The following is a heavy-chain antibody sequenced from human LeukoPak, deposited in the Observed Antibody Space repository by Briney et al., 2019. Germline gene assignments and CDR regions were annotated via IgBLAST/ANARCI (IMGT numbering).Heavy chain of an antibody. J-gene: IGHJ6*04. CDR1: GFTFSSYS. CDR3: ASARIAAAGTTTRATYYYYYGMDV. CDR2: ISSSSSYI. V-gene: IGHV3-21*01. D-gene: IGHD6-13*01. Sequence: GGSLRLSCAASGFTFSSYSMNWVRQAPGKGLEWVSSISSSSSYIYCADSVKGRFTISRDNAKNSLYLQMNSLRAEDTAVYYCASARIAAAGTTTRATYYYYYGMDVWGKGTTVTISS.